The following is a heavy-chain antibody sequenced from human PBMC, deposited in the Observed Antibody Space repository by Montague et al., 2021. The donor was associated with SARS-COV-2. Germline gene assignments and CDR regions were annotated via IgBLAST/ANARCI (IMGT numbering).Heavy chain of an antibody. D-gene: IGHD5-18*01. J-gene: IGHJ5*02. Sequence: TLSLTCTVSSGSISSGGSISSGGYYWSWIRQHPGKSLEGIGYIYYSGSTSYNPSLKSRVTISVDTSNNQFSLKLSSVTAADTAVYYCARDLGHRYVAGWFDPWGHGALVTVSS. V-gene: IGHV4-31*03. CDR3: ARDLGHRYVAGWFDP. CDR2: IYYSGST. CDR1: SGSISSGGSISSGGYY.